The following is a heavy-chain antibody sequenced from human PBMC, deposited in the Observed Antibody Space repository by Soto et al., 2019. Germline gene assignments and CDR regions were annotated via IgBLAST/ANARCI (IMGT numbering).Heavy chain of an antibody. V-gene: IGHV1-2*04. CDR2: INPNSGGT. CDR1: GYTFTGYY. J-gene: IGHJ6*03. CDR3: ARDKGYCSGGSCYPYYYYYYYMVV. D-gene: IGHD2-15*01. Sequence: ASVKVSCKASGYTFTGYYMHWVRQAPGQGLEWMGWINPNSGGTNYAQKLQGWVTMTRDTSISTAYMELSRLRSDDTAVYYCARDKGYCSGGSCYPYYYYYYYMVVWGKGTTVTVSS.